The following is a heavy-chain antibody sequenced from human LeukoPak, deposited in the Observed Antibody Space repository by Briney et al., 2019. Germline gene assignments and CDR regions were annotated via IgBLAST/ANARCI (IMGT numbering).Heavy chain of an antibody. V-gene: IGHV1-69*05. J-gene: IGHJ4*02. D-gene: IGHD6-19*01. CDR2: FIPILDTT. CDR1: GGSFNNYA. CDR3: ARGRGMAGYFDY. Sequence: ASVKVSCQACGGSFNNYAVTWVRPATGQGLAWMGGFIPILDTTNFAPNFQGRVTITTDESSTTAYMELSSLKWEDTALYYCARGRGMAGYFDYWGQGTLVTVSS.